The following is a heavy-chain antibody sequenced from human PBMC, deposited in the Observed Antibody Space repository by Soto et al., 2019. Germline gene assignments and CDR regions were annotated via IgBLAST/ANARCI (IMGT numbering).Heavy chain of an antibody. CDR2: TWHDGSNK. D-gene: IGHD2-15*01. CDR1: GFTFSSHG. J-gene: IGHJ4*02. CDR3: ARDRHPFQVLSATYFDY. V-gene: IGHV3-33*01. Sequence: GGSLRLSCAASGFTFSSHGMHWVRQAPGRGLEWVAVTWHDGSNKDYADSVKGRFTISRDNSKDTMYLQMNSLKTEDTAVYFCARDRHPFQVLSATYFDYWGQGTLVTVSS.